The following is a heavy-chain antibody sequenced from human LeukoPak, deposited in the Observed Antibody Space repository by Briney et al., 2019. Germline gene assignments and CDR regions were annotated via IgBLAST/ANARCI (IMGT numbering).Heavy chain of an antibody. CDR3: ARHAAETFYGDTMDY. D-gene: IGHD4-17*01. V-gene: IGHV4-39*01. J-gene: IGHJ4*02. Sequence: PSETLSLTCTVSGGSISSSSYYWGWIRQPPGKGLEWIGSIYYSGSTYYNPSLKSRVTISVDTSKNHFSLKLSSVTAADTAVYYCARHAAETFYGDTMDYWGQGTLVTVSS. CDR2: IYYSGST. CDR1: GGSISSSSYY.